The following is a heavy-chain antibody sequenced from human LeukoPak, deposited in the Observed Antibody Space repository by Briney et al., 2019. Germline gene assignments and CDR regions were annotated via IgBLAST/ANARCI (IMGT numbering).Heavy chain of an antibody. V-gene: IGHV3-48*02. D-gene: IGHD3-16*01. J-gene: IGHJ4*02. CDR2: IGPSSDII. CDR1: GFAFSTYS. Sequence: GGSLRLSCVASGFAFSTYSMGWFRQAAGKGLEWVSYIGPSSDIIYYTDSVKGRFTVSRDNAKNSLYLQMNSLTDKDTAMYYCARQGGRGEFDYWGQGTLVTVPS. CDR3: ARQGGRGEFDY.